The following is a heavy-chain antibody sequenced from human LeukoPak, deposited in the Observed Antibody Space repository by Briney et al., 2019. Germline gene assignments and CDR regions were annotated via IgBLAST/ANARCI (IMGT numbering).Heavy chain of an antibody. D-gene: IGHD2-2*01. V-gene: IGHV1-2*04. J-gene: IGHJ5*02. Sequence: GASVKVSCKASGYTFTGYYMQWVRQAPGQGLEWMGWINPNSGGTNYAQKFQGWVTMTKDTSISTAYMELSRLRSDDTAVYYCARGSDIVVVPAAMPDYGDYGSLDVWFDPWGQGTLVTVSS. CDR3: ARGSDIVVVPAAMPDYGDYGSLDVWFDP. CDR2: INPNSGGT. CDR1: GYTFTGYY.